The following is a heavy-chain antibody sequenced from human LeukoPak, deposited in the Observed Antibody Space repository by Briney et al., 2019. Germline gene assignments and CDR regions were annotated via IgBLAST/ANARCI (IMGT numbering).Heavy chain of an antibody. CDR3: ATGSASSGWYYFDY. Sequence: GASVKVSCKVPGYTLTELSMHWVRQAPGKGLEWMGGFDPEDGETIYAQKFQGRVTMTEDTSTDTAYVELSSLRSEDTAVYYCATGSASSGWYYFDYWGQGTLVTVSS. CDR2: FDPEDGET. D-gene: IGHD6-19*01. V-gene: IGHV1-24*01. CDR1: GYTLTELS. J-gene: IGHJ4*02.